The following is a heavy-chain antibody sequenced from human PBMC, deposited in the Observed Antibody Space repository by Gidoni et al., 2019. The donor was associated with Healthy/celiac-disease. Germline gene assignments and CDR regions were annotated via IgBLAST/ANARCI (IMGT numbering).Heavy chain of an antibody. CDR3: ARDPEWGACDI. Sequence: QLVEYGGGLVKPGESLRHSCAATGGSCSSHWMMWVRQTPGKGLEWVANINQDGSRTSYVDSVKGRFTISRDNPQMSLYLQMSSLRGEDTGVYYCARDPEWGACDIWGQGTMVTVSS. D-gene: IGHD3-3*01. CDR1: GGSCSSHW. CDR2: INQDGSRT. V-gene: IGHV3-7*03. J-gene: IGHJ3*02.